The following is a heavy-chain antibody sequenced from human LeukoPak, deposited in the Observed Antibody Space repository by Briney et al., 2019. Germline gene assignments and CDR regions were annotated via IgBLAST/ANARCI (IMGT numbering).Heavy chain of an antibody. CDR2: ISAYNGNT. D-gene: IGHD2-2*02. V-gene: IGHV1-18*01. CDR1: GYTFTSYG. CDR3: ARSYCSSTSCYTDYYYYMDV. Sequence: ASVKVSCKASGYTFTSYGNSWVRQAPGQGLEWMGWISAYNGNTNYAQKLQGRVTMTTDTSTSTAYVELRSLRSDDTAVYYCARSYCSSTSCYTDYYYYMDVWGKGTTVTVSS. J-gene: IGHJ6*03.